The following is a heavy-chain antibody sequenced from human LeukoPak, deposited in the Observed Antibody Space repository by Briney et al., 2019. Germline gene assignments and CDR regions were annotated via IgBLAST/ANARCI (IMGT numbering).Heavy chain of an antibody. V-gene: IGHV4-4*07. Sequence: PSGTLSLTCTVSGGSISSYYWSWIRQPAGKGLEWIGRIYTSGSTNYNPSLKSRVTMSVDTSKNQFSLKLSSVTAADTAVYYCAREEGYCSGGSCYDYFDYWGQGTLVTVSS. CDR2: IYTSGST. CDR1: GGSISSYY. CDR3: AREEGYCSGGSCYDYFDY. D-gene: IGHD2-15*01. J-gene: IGHJ4*02.